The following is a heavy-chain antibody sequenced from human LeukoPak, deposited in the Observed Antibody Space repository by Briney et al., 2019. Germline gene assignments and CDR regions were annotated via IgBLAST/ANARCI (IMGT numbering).Heavy chain of an antibody. CDR3: AKALNYWYFDL. J-gene: IGHJ2*01. V-gene: IGHV3-23*01. CDR1: GFTFSSYD. Sequence: GGSLRLSCAASGFTFSSYDMSWVRRAPGRGLEWVSASGGDGGSTYADSVKGRFTISRDSSKNTLYLQMNSLRAEDTATYYCAKALNYWYFDLWGRGNLVAASS. CDR2: SGGDGGST.